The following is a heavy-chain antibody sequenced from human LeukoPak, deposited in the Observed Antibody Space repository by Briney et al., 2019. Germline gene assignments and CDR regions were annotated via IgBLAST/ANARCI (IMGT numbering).Heavy chain of an antibody. CDR1: GFTFSSFG. Sequence: GGTLRLSCAASGFTFSSFGMSWVRQAPGKGLEWVSAISGSGGSTYYADSVKGRFTISRDNSKNTLYLQMNSLRAEDTAVYYCAKDGGDYDGYFQHWGQGTLVTVSS. CDR3: AKDGGDYDGYFQH. D-gene: IGHD4-17*01. V-gene: IGHV3-23*01. J-gene: IGHJ1*01. CDR2: ISGSGGST.